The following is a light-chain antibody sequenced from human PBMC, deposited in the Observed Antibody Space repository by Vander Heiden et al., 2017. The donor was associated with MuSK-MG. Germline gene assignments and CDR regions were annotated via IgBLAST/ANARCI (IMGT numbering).Light chain of an antibody. J-gene: IGKJ1*01. CDR3: QQYKSYSPWT. CDR1: QSISSW. Sequence: DIQMTQSPSTLSASVGDRVTITCRARQSISSWLAWYQQRAGKAPTLLIYDASSLESGVSSRFSGSGYGTEFPLTISSRPPDDLVTYYCQQYKSYSPWTFGQGTKVEIK. CDR2: DAS. V-gene: IGKV1-5*01.